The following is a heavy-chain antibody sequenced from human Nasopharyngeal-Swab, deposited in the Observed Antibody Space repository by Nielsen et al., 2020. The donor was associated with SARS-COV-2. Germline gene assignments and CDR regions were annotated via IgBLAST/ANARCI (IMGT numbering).Heavy chain of an antibody. Sequence: GESLKISCAASGFTFGNYGMNWVRQAPGKGLEWLSFISSSSNYIYYADSVKGRFAVSRDDAKNSLFLQMDSLGVDDTALYYCARDRAQGMATVNDGYDSWGQGTLVSVSS. CDR2: ISSSSNYI. CDR1: GFTFGNYG. J-gene: IGHJ4*02. D-gene: IGHD1-1*01. CDR3: ARDRAQGMATVNDGYDS. V-gene: IGHV3-21*01.